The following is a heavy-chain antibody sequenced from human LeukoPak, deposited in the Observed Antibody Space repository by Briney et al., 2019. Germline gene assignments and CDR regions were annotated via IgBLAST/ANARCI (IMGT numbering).Heavy chain of an antibody. V-gene: IGHV4-59*01. Sequence: SETPSLTCTVSGGSISSYYWSWIRQPPGKGLEWIGYIYYSGSTNYNPSFKSRVTISVDTSKNQFSLKLSSVTAADTAVYYCARDRTDSSGYPGHFDYWGQGTLVTVSS. CDR1: GGSISSYY. CDR3: ARDRTDSSGYPGHFDY. D-gene: IGHD6-19*01. J-gene: IGHJ4*02. CDR2: IYYSGST.